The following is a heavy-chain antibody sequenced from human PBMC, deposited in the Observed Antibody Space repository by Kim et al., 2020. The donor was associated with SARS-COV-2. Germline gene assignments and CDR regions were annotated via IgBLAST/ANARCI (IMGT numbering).Heavy chain of an antibody. CDR3: AKALFDSGIYRPFQT. J-gene: IGHJ3*02. V-gene: IGHV3-23*01. Sequence: GGSLRLSCAASGFTFSNYVMSWVRQAPGKGLEWVSAINSGGGTNYADSVKGRFTISRDNSKNTLYLQMDSLRAEDTALYYCAKALFDSGIYRPFQTWGQGAMVAVSS. D-gene: IGHD1-26*01. CDR2: INSGGGT. CDR1: GFTFSNYV.